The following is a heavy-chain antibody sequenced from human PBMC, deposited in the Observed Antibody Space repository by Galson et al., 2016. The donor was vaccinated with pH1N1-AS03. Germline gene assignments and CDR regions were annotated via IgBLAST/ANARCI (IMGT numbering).Heavy chain of an antibody. CDR1: GVSITSYY. V-gene: IGHV4-4*07. CDR3: ARDFGSGHYTNYYNYGMDV. Sequence: ETLSLTCSVSGVSITSYYWSWIRLPAGKGLEWIGRIYGGASGNMNFNPSLKSRVTMSVDTSKNQFSLSLNSVTTADTAVYYCARDFGSGHYTNYYNYGMDVWDPETTVTVSS. CDR2: IYGGASGNM. J-gene: IGHJ6*02. D-gene: IGHD3-10*01.